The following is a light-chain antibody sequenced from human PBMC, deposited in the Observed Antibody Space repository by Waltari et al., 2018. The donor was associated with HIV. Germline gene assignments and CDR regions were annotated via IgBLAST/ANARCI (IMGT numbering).Light chain of an antibody. CDR3: QQYNNWHT. V-gene: IGKV3-15*01. Sequence: ETVMTQSPATLSVSPGERATLSCRASQSVSNNLAWYQQKPGPAPRLLIYGASTRAAGIPARVSGSGSGTEFTLTITSLQSEDSALYYCQQYNNWHTFGQGTKLEIK. CDR2: GAS. CDR1: QSVSNN. J-gene: IGKJ2*01.